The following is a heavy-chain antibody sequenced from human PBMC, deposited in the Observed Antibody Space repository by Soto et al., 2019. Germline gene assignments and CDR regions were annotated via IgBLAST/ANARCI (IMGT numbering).Heavy chain of an antibody. CDR2: IVVGSGNT. D-gene: IGHD6-6*01. Sequence: SVKVSCKASGFTFTSSAMQWVRQARGRRLEWIGWIVVGSGNTNYAQKFQERVTITRDMSTSTAYMELSSLRSEDTAVYYCAASRYSSSPNPYYYYYMDVWGKGTTVTFSS. CDR3: AASRYSSSPNPYYYYYMDV. CDR1: GFTFTSSA. J-gene: IGHJ6*03. V-gene: IGHV1-58*02.